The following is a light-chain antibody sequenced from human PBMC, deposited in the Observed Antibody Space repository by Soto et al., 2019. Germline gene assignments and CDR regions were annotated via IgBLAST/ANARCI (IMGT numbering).Light chain of an antibody. CDR2: EDN. Sequence: NFMLTQPHSVSESPGKTVTISCTRSSGSIASNYVQWYQQRAGSSPTTVIYEDNQRPSGVPDRFSGSIDSTSNSASLTISGLETEDEADYYCQSYDADNQVFGGGTNLTVL. CDR1: SGSIASNY. V-gene: IGLV6-57*01. J-gene: IGLJ3*02. CDR3: QSYDADNQV.